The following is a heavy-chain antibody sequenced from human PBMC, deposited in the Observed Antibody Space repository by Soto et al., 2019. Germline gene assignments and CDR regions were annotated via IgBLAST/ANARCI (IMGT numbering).Heavy chain of an antibody. CDR1: GGSISSYY. D-gene: IGHD2-15*01. V-gene: IGHV4-59*01. CDR3: ARETLGYCSGGSCYNWFDP. Sequence: SETLSLTCTVSGGSISSYYRSWIRQPPGKGLEWIGYIYYSGSTNYNPSLKSRVTISVDTSKNQFSLKLSSVTAADTAVYYCARETLGYCSGGSCYNWFDPWGQGTLVTVSS. CDR2: IYYSGST. J-gene: IGHJ5*02.